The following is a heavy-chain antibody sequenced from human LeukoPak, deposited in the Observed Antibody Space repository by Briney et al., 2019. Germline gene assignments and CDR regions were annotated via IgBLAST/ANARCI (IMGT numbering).Heavy chain of an antibody. CDR3: AIMHGYYDGSGFWVQ. V-gene: IGHV3-23*01. D-gene: IGHD3-22*01. J-gene: IGHJ4*02. CDR1: GFTFSSYA. Sequence: PGGSLRLSCAAPGFTFSSYAMSWVRQAPGKGLEWVSFISPSGDRTSNADSVEGRFTISRDNTRNTLYLQMNSLRDEDTGVYYCAIMHGYYDGSGFWVQWGQGTLVTVSS. CDR2: ISPSGDRT.